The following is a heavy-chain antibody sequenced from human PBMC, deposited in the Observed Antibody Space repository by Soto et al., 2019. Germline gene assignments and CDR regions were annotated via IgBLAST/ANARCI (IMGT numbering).Heavy chain of an antibody. V-gene: IGHV3-33*01. CDR2: IWYDGSNK. D-gene: IGHD6-19*01. J-gene: IGHJ4*02. CDR1: GFTFSSYG. CDR3: ARYRYSSGWYELYD. Sequence: GGSLRLSCAASGFTFSSYGMYWVRQAPGKGLEWVAVIWYDGSNKYYADSVKGRFTISRDNSKNTLYLQMNSLRVEDTAVYYCARYRYSSGWYELYDWGQGTLVTVSS.